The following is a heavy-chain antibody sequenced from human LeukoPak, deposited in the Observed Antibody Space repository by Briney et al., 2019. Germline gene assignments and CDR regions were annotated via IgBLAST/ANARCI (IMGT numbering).Heavy chain of an antibody. CDR1: GGSISSSSYY. CDR2: IYYSGST. CDR3: ARDHRGHEGTSPDAFDI. V-gene: IGHV4-39*07. Sequence: SETLSLTCTVSGGSISSSSYYWGWIRQPPGKGLEWIGSIYYSGSTYYNPSLKSRVTISVDTSKNQFSLKLSSVTAADTAVYYCARDHRGHEGTSPDAFDIWGQGTMATVSS. J-gene: IGHJ3*02.